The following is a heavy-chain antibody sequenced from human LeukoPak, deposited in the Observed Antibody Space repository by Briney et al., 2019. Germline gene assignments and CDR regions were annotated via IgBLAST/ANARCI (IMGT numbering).Heavy chain of an antibody. CDR2: IYTSGST. D-gene: IGHD3-22*01. CDR1: GGSISSGVYS. J-gene: IGHJ4*02. V-gene: IGHV4-61*02. CDR3: ARASYSYDINGWVPFDY. Sequence: PSETLSLTCAVSGGSISSGVYSWSWVRQPPGKGLEWIGRIYTSGSTNYNPSLKSRVTISGDTSKNQFSLRLSSVTAADTAVYYCARASYSYDINGWVPFDYWGQGTLVTVSS.